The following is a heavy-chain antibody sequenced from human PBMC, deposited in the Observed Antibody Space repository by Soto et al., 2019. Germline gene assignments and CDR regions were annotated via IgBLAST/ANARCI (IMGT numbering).Heavy chain of an antibody. CDR2: IYPGDSDT. CDR3: ASQILYSSTWSFDY. V-gene: IGHV5-51*01. Sequence: PGESLKISCKGSGYSFTSYWIGWVRQIPGKGLEWMGIIYPGDSDTRYSPSFQGQVTISADKSINTAYLQWSSLKASDTAMYYCASQILYSSTWSFDYWGQGTLVTVSS. CDR1: GYSFTSYW. J-gene: IGHJ4*02. D-gene: IGHD6-13*01.